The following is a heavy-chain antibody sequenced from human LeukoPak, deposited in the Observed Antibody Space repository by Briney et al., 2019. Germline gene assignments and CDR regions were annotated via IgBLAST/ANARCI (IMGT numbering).Heavy chain of an antibody. J-gene: IGHJ4*02. CDR3: AREASSGRSLKGNFDY. V-gene: IGHV1-69*05. CDR1: GGTFSSYA. CDR2: IIPIFGTA. D-gene: IGHD6-19*01. Sequence: SVKVSCKASGGTFSSYAISWVRRAPGQGLEWMGGIIPIFGTANYAQKFQGRVTITTDESTSTAYMELSSLRSEDTAVYYCAREASSGRSLKGNFDYWGQGTLVTVSS.